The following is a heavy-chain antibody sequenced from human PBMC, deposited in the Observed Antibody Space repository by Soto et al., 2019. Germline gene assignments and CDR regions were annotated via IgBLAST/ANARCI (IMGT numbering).Heavy chain of an antibody. J-gene: IGHJ4*02. V-gene: IGHV3-74*03. CDR3: ARDLFPQTGSYLDS. CDR2: INPDGSST. D-gene: IGHD7-27*01. Sequence: GGSLRLSCAASGFTFSSYWVHWVRQVPGKGLVWVSRINPDGSSTSYANSVKGRFTTSRDNAKNTLFLQMNSLTDEDTAVYYCARDLFPQTGSYLDSWGQGTLVTVSS. CDR1: GFTFSSYW.